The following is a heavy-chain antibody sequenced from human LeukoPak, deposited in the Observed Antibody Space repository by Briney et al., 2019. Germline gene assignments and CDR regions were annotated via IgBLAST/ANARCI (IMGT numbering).Heavy chain of an antibody. V-gene: IGHV3-74*01. J-gene: IGHJ5*02. Sequence: GGSLRLSCAASGFTFRSHWMHWVRQAPGKGLIWVSRIDGDESATYYGDSVKGRFTISRDNAKNTLYLQMNSLRAEDTAIYYCARAVTYFYGSVTYDWFDPWGQGTLVTVSS. CDR2: IDGDESAT. CDR1: GFTFRSHW. D-gene: IGHD3-10*01. CDR3: ARAVTYFYGSVTYDWFDP.